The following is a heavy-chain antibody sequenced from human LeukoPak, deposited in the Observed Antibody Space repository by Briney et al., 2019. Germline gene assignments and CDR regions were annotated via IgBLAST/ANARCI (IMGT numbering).Heavy chain of an antibody. CDR3: ARDSSRIAVAGTGGGYYYYGMDV. D-gene: IGHD6-19*01. Sequence: GGSLRLSCAASGFTFSSYAMSWVRQAPGKGLEWVSAISGSGGSTYYADSVKGRFTISRDNSKNTLYLQMNSLRAEDTAVYYCARDSSRIAVAGTGGGYYYYGMDVWGQGTTVTVSS. CDR1: GFTFSSYA. CDR2: ISGSGGST. J-gene: IGHJ6*02. V-gene: IGHV3-23*01.